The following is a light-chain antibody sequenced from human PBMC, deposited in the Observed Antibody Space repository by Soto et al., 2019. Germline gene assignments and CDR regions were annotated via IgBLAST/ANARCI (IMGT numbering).Light chain of an antibody. CDR2: GAS. Sequence: DIQMTQSPSSVSASVGDRVTITCRASQAISNYLAWFQQKPGEAPKSLIYGASSLQSGVPPKFRGSGSGTDFTLTIRGLQSEDFATYYCQQYSGYPFTFGGGTKVEIK. V-gene: IGKV1-16*02. J-gene: IGKJ4*01. CDR1: QAISNY. CDR3: QQYSGYPFT.